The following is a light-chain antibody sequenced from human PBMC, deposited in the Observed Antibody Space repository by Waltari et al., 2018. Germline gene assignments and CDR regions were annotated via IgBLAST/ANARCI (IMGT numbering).Light chain of an antibody. CDR2: DVS. CDR3: ASYTSHSHVV. Sequence: QSALTQPASVSGSPGQSITISCTGTSSDVGGSNYVSWHQQHPGKVPKLMIFDVSNRPSGVSNRFSGSKSGNTASLTISGLQAEDEADYYCASYTSHSHVVFGGGTKLTVL. CDR1: SSDVGGSNY. V-gene: IGLV2-14*01. J-gene: IGLJ2*01.